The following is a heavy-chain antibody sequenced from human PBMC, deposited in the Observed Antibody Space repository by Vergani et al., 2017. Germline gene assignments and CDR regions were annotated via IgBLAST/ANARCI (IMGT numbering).Heavy chain of an antibody. CDR2: IYHSGST. D-gene: IGHD6-13*01. CDR1: GGSISSGGYS. CDR3: ARVSPGSRLYWYFDL. Sequence: QVQLQQWGAGLLKPSETLSLTCAVYGGSISSGGYSWSWIRQPPGKGLEWIGYIYHSGSTYYNPSLKSRVTISVDRSKNQFSLKLSSVTAADTAVYYCARVSPGSRLYWYFDLWGRGTLVTVSS. J-gene: IGHJ2*01. V-gene: IGHV4-30-2*01.